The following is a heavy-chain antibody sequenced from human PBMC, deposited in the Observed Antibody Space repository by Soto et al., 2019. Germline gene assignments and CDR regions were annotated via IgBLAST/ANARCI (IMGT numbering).Heavy chain of an antibody. CDR3: ARGPDHYYYYGMDV. CDR2: ISYDGSNK. Sequence: QVQLVESGGGVVQPGRSLRLSCAASGFTFSSYAMHWVRQAPGKGLEWVAVISYDGSNKYYADSVKGRFTISRDNSKNTRYLQMNSLRAEDTAVYYCARGPDHYYYYGMDVWGQGTTVTVSS. J-gene: IGHJ6*02. CDR1: GFTFSSYA. V-gene: IGHV3-30-3*01.